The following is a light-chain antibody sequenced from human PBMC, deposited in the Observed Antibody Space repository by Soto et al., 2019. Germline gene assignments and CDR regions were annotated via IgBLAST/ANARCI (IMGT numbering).Light chain of an antibody. Sequence: ESVLTQSPGTLSLSLGERATLSCRASRSVNSAYLAWYQQKPGQAPRLLIYGASNRAAGIPDRFSGSGSGTDFTLTISRLEPEDFAVYYCQQYADSPPMLLFGGGTK. CDR3: QQYADSPPMLL. J-gene: IGKJ4*01. V-gene: IGKV3-20*01. CDR1: RSVNSAY. CDR2: GAS.